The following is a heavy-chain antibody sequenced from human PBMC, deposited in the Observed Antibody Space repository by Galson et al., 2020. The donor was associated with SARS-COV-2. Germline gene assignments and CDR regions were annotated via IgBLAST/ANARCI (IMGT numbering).Heavy chain of an antibody. D-gene: IGHD6-6*01. Sequence: ETSETLSLTYSVSGGSTSSSSYYWGWIRQPPGKGLEWIGSVYYTGSTYSNPSLESRVSIFVDKSKNQVSLNLSSVTAADTAVYYCARPSSYHYYAMDVWGQGTTVTVSS. CDR2: VYYTGST. CDR3: ARPSSYHYYAMDV. V-gene: IGHV4-39*01. J-gene: IGHJ6*02. CDR1: GGSTSSSSYY.